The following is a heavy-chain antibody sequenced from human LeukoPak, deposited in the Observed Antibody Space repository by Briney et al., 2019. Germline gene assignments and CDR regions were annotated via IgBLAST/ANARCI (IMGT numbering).Heavy chain of an antibody. CDR1: GFTFRNYV. J-gene: IGHJ4*02. CDR3: AKDGPYSGSYGVDLDYFDY. CDR2: ISYDGSNK. V-gene: IGHV3-30*18. D-gene: IGHD1-26*01. Sequence: GGTLRLSCAASGFTFRNYVMNWVRQAPGKGLEWGALISYDGSNKYYADSVKGRFTISRDNSKNTLYLQMNSLRAEDTAVYYCAKDGPYSGSYGVDLDYFDYWGQGTLVTVSS.